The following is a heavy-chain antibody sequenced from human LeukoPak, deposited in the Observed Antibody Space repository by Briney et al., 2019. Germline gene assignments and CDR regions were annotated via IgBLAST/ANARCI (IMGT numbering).Heavy chain of an antibody. CDR3: ARARSTNFDY. Sequence: SETLSLTCTVSGGSISSYYWSWIRQPPGKGLEWIGYIYYSGSTNYNPSLKSRVTISVDTSKNQFSLKLSSVTAADTAVYYCARARSTNFDYWGQGTLVTVSS. CDR1: GGSISSYY. V-gene: IGHV4-59*12. J-gene: IGHJ4*02. CDR2: IYYSGST. D-gene: IGHD2-2*01.